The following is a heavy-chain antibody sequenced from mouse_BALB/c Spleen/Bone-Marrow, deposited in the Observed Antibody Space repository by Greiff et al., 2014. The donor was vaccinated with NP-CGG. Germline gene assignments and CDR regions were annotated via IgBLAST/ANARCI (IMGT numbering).Heavy chain of an antibody. D-gene: IGHD2-4*01. V-gene: IGHV2-2*02. Sequence: QVQLQQSGPGLVQPAQSLSITCTVSGFSLTSYAIHWVRQSPGKGLEWLGVIWIGGSTDYNEAFVSRMNSTKDNSKSQVFFKMNSLQTNDTAIYYCVRSGLRLRGAMDYWGQGTSVTVSS. CDR2: IWIGGST. J-gene: IGHJ4*01. CDR1: GFSLTSYA. CDR3: VRSGLRLRGAMDY.